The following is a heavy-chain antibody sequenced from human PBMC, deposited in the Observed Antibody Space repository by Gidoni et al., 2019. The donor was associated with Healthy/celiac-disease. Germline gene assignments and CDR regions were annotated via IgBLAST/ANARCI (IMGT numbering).Heavy chain of an antibody. CDR1: GYTFTSYG. V-gene: IGHV1-18*01. Sequence: HVQLVQSGAEVKKPGDSVKVYCKASGYTFTSYGISWVRQAPGQGLEWMGWISAYNGNTNYAQKLQGRVTMTTDTSTSTAYMALRSLRSDDTAVYYCARVWRTTDWFDPWGQGTLVTVSS. D-gene: IGHD4-4*01. CDR2: ISAYNGNT. J-gene: IGHJ5*02. CDR3: ARVWRTTDWFDP.